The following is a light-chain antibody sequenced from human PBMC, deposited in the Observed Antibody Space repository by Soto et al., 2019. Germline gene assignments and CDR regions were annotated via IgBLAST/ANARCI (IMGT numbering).Light chain of an antibody. CDR2: GAS. CDR1: QSVTSDF. Sequence: EIVLTQSPGTLSLSPGERATLSCRASQSVTSDFLAGYQQKPGQAPRLLIYGASTRAAGGPDRFSGSGSGTDFTLTITRLEPEDFAVYYCQQYGRSSLMFTFGQGTKLGV. V-gene: IGKV3-20*01. J-gene: IGKJ2*01. CDR3: QQYGRSSLMFT.